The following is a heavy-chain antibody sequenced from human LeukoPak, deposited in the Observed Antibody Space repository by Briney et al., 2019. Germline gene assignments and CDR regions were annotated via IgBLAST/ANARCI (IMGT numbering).Heavy chain of an antibody. Sequence: PGGSLRLSCAVSGFIFSRHSMNWVRQAPGKGLEWVAVIRYDGSNTYYADSVKGRFTISRDNSKNTVFLQMNSLRAEDTAVYFCAKGGLPWEYHYYYMDVWGTGTTVTVSS. CDR2: IRYDGSNT. D-gene: IGHD1-26*01. V-gene: IGHV3-33*06. J-gene: IGHJ6*03. CDR3: AKGGLPWEYHYYYMDV. CDR1: GFIFSRHS.